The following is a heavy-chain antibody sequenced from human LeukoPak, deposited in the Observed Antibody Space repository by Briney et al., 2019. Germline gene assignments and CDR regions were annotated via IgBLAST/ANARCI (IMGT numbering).Heavy chain of an antibody. CDR2: IIPIFGTA. V-gene: IGHV1-69*13. D-gene: IGHD3-22*01. J-gene: IGHJ4*02. CDR3: ASLPNYDSLPGTGTN. CDR1: GGTFSSYA. Sequence: SVKVSCKASGGTFSSYAISWVRQAPGQGLEWVGGIIPIFGTANYAQKFQGRVTITADESTSTAYMELSSLRSEDTAVYYCASLPNYDSLPGTGTNWGQGTLVTVSS.